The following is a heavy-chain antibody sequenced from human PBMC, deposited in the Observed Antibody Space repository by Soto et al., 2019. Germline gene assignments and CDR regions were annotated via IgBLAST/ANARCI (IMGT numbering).Heavy chain of an antibody. J-gene: IGHJ6*02. Sequence: TSETLSLTCAVYGGSFSGYYWSWIRQPPGKGLEWIGEINHSGSTNYNPSLKSRVTISVDTSKNQFSLKLSSVTAADTAVYYCARGGWNYQYYYGMDVWGQGTTVTVSS. CDR1: GGSFSGYY. V-gene: IGHV4-34*01. D-gene: IGHD1-7*01. CDR2: INHSGST. CDR3: ARGGWNYQYYYGMDV.